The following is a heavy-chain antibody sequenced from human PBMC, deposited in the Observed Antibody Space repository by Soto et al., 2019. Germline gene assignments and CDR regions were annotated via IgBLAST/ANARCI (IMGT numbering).Heavy chain of an antibody. CDR2: IYYSGST. J-gene: IGHJ4*02. V-gene: IGHV4-59*01. Sequence: PSETLSLTCTVSGGSISSYYWSWIRQPPGKGLEWIGYIYYSGSTNYNPSLKSRVTISVDTSKNQFSLKLSSVTAADTAVYYCASGGSYVNYWGQGTLVTVSS. CDR1: GGSISSYY. CDR3: ASGGSYVNY. D-gene: IGHD1-26*01.